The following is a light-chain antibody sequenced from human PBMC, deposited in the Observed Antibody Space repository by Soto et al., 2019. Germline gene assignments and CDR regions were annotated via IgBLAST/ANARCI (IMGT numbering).Light chain of an antibody. CDR3: QKYNSAPRT. CDR2: AAS. CDR1: QGISDY. Sequence: DVQMTQAPSSLSASVGDRVAITCQASQGISDYLAWYQQKPGKVPKLLIYAASILQSGVPSRFSGSGSGTDFTLTISSLQPEDVATYYCQKYNSAPRTFGGGTKVEIK. V-gene: IGKV1-27*01. J-gene: IGKJ4*01.